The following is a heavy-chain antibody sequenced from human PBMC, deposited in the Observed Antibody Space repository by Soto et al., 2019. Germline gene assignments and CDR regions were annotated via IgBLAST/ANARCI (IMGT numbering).Heavy chain of an antibody. V-gene: IGHV4-30-2*01. CDR3: ARAHYGDYGYGMDV. CDR1: GGSICSGGYS. CDR2: IYHSGTT. D-gene: IGHD4-17*01. J-gene: IGHJ6*02. Sequence: SETLSLTCAVSGGSICSGGYSWSWLRQPPGKGLEWIGYIYHSGTTYYNPSLKSRVTISVDRSKNQFSLKLSSVTAADTAVYYCARAHYGDYGYGMDVWGQGTTVTVSS.